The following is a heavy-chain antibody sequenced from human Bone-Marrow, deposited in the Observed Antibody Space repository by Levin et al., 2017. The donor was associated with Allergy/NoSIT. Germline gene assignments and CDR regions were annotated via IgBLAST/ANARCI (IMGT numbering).Heavy chain of an antibody. D-gene: IGHD3-16*01. CDR1: GFTFGSYA. CDR3: AKEWFAGASYFFDW. Sequence: GESLKISCAASGFTFGSYAISWVRQAPGRGLEWVSAIDGPGGNTFYADSVRGRFTVSRDNSKNTVYLQMNSLKVEDSAVYYCAKEWFAGASYFFDWWGQGTLVTVSS. CDR2: IDGPGGNT. J-gene: IGHJ4*02. V-gene: IGHV3-23*01.